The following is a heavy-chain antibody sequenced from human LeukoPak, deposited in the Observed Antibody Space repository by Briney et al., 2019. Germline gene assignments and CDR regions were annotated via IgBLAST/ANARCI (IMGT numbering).Heavy chain of an antibody. CDR3: AKLPTWIQLWWGFDY. D-gene: IGHD5-18*01. V-gene: IGHV3-30*02. CDR2: IRFDGSTQ. J-gene: IGHJ4*02. CDR1: GFTFSSYG. Sequence: LTGGSLRLSCAASGFTFSSYGMHWVRQAPGKGLEWVTFIRFDGSTQYYADSVKGRFTISRDNSKNTLYLQMNSLRAEDTAVYYCAKLPTWIQLWWGFDYWGQGTLVTVSS.